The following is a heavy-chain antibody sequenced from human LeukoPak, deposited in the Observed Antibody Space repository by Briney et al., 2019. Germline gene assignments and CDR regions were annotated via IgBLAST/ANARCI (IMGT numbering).Heavy chain of an antibody. J-gene: IGHJ4*02. CDR1: GFTFSSYW. CDR2: INSDGSST. CDR3: ARALHRGDYVWGSIDFDY. V-gene: IGHV3-74*01. D-gene: IGHD3-16*01. Sequence: GGSLRLSCAASGFTFSSYWMHWVRQAPGKGLVWVSRINSDGSSTSYADSVKGRFTISRDNAKNTLYLQMNSLRAEDTAVYYCARALHRGDYVWGSIDFDYWGQGILVTVSS.